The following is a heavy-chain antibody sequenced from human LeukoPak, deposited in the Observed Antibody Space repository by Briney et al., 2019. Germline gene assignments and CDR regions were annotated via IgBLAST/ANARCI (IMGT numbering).Heavy chain of an antibody. CDR1: GFTFSNFA. V-gene: IGHV3-30*04. D-gene: IGHD4-4*01. CDR3: ARVRIATLTIDY. Sequence: GTSLRLSCVASGFTFSNFAMHWVRQAPGKGLEWVTLISPDENLQNSADSVKGRFTISRDNAKNSLYLQMNSLRAEDTAVYYCARVRIATLTIDYWGQGTLVTVSS. CDR2: ISPDENLQ. J-gene: IGHJ4*02.